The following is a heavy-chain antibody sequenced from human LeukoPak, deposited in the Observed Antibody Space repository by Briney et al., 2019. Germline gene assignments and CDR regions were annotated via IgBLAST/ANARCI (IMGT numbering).Heavy chain of an antibody. CDR2: ISGSGGRT. J-gene: IGHJ6*02. Sequence: PGGSLRLPCAASGFTFSYYAMTWVRQAPGKGLQYVSTISGSGGRTYYADSVKGRFTISRDNSKNTLSLQMNSLRAEDTAVYYCAKQGVRGVLMVASSGGMDVWGQGTTVTVSS. CDR3: AKQGVRGVLMVASSGGMDV. V-gene: IGHV3-23*01. D-gene: IGHD3-10*01. CDR1: GFTFSYYA.